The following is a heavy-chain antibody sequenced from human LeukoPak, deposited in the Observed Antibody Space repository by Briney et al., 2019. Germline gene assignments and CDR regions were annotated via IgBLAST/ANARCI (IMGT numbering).Heavy chain of an antibody. CDR1: GGTFSSYA. J-gene: IGHJ4*02. Sequence: AVKVSCKASGGTFSSYAISWVRQAPGQGLEWMGRIVPILGIPNYAPKLQHRVTITADKSTSTAYMDLSSLRSEDTAVYYCARSYYDSSGYYYFDSWGQGTLVTVSS. D-gene: IGHD3-22*01. CDR2: IVPILGIP. V-gene: IGHV1-69*04. CDR3: ARSYYDSSGYYYFDS.